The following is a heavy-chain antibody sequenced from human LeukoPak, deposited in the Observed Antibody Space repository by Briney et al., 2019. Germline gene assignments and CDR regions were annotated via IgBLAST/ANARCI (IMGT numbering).Heavy chain of an antibody. D-gene: IGHD5/OR15-5a*01. CDR1: GGSITSYY. Sequence: PSETLSLTCTFSGGSITSYYWRWIRQPPGKGLEWIGYIYYTGSTNCNPSLNSRATISIDTSKNQFSLKLSSVTAADTAVYYCARSSVGTFDYWGQGTLVTVSS. V-gene: IGHV4-59*01. CDR2: IYYTGST. CDR3: ARSSVGTFDY. J-gene: IGHJ4*02.